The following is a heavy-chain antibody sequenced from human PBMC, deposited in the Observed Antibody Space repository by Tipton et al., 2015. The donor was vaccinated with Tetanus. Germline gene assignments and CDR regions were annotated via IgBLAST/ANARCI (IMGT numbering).Heavy chain of an antibody. V-gene: IGHV4-61*08. Sequence: TLSLTCTVSSGSINSDDFYWSWIRQPPGKGLEWLGYVSSSGASNPNYFLKDRITVSRDTSKNQFSLRLTSATAADTAVYYCARDRITGPTGRYYAMDVWGQGTTVTVSS. D-gene: IGHD1-7*01. CDR1: SGSINSDDFY. J-gene: IGHJ6*01. CDR3: ARDRITGPTGRYYAMDV. CDR2: VSSSGAS.